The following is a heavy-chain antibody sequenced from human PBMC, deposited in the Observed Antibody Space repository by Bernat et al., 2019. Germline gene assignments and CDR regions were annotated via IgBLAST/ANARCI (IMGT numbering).Heavy chain of an antibody. V-gene: IGHV3-53*02. Sequence: EVQLVETGGGLIQPGGSLRLSCAASGFTVSSNYMSWVRQAPGKGLEWVSVIYSGGSTYYADSVKGRFTISRDNSKNTLYLQMNSLRAEDTAVYYCARTMDTYYYYYMDVWGKGTTFTVSS. CDR1: GFTVSSNY. D-gene: IGHD3-10*01. CDR3: ARTMDTYYYYYMDV. J-gene: IGHJ6*03. CDR2: IYSGGST.